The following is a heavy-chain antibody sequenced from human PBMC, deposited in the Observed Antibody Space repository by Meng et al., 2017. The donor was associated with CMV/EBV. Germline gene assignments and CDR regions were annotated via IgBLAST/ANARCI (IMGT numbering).Heavy chain of an antibody. V-gene: IGHV4-34*01. CDR2: INHSGST. D-gene: IGHD6-13*01. CDR3: ARFPRYSSSWYIVDY. J-gene: IGHJ4*02. CDR1: GGCFSGYD. Sequence: YGGCFSGYDWSWIRHPPGKGLEWIGEINHSGSTNYNPSLKSRVTISVDTSKNQFSLKLSSVTAADTAVYYCARFPRYSSSWYIVDYWGQGTLVTVSS.